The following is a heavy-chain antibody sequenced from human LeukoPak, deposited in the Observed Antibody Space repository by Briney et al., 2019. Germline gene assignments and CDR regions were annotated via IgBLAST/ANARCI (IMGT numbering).Heavy chain of an antibody. CDR3: ARGGGYSYGSFDY. V-gene: IGHV3-7*01. D-gene: IGHD5-18*01. CDR2: INPDGSEK. J-gene: IGHJ4*02. CDR1: GFTFTTSW. Sequence: GGSLRLSCAASGFTFTTSWMNWVRQAPGKGLQWVAGINPDGSEKYSVDSVKGRFTISRDNAKNSLYLQMNSLRAEDTALYYCARGGGYSYGSFDYWGQGTLVTVSS.